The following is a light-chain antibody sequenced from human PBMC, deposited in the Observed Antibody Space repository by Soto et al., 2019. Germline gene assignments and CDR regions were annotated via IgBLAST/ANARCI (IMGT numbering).Light chain of an antibody. Sequence: ENVLTQSPGALSLSAGDRATLSCRASQSVSSRSLAWYQQRPGQGPRLLIYAASNRATGIPDRFSGSGSGTDFTLIISRLEPEDFAVYYCQQFGGSYTFGQGTKVV. CDR3: QQFGGSYT. J-gene: IGKJ2*01. CDR2: AAS. CDR1: QSVSSRS. V-gene: IGKV3-20*01.